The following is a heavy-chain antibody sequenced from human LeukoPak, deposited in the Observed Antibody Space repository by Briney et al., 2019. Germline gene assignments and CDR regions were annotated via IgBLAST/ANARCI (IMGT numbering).Heavy chain of an antibody. V-gene: IGHV4-59*12. Sequence: SETLSLTCTVSGGSISSYYGSWIRQPPGKGLEWIGYIYYSGSTNYNPSLKSRVTISVDTSKNQFSLKLSSVTAADTAVYYCARWGSIGDWFDPWGQGTLVTVSS. CDR2: IYYSGST. CDR3: ARWGSIGDWFDP. J-gene: IGHJ5*02. CDR1: GGSISSYY. D-gene: IGHD3-10*01.